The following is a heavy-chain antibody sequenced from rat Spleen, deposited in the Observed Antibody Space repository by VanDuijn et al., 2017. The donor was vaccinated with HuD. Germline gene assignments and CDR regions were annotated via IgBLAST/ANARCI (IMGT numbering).Heavy chain of an antibody. D-gene: IGHD1-11*01. Sequence: QVQLKESGPGLVQPSETLSLTCTVSGFSLTSYGVHWVRQAPGKGLEWMGIIWGDGSTNYNSALKSRLSISRDTSKSQVFLTMNSLQTDDTAVYYCGASDYGGYGVMDAWGQGASVTVSS. J-gene: IGHJ4*01. CDR1: GFSLTSYG. V-gene: IGHV2-77*01. CDR3: GASDYGGYGVMDA. CDR2: IWGDGST.